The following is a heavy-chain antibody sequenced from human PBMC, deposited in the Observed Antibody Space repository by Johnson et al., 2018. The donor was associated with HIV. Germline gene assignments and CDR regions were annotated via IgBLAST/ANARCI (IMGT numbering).Heavy chain of an antibody. J-gene: IGHJ3*02. CDR1: GFTFDDHG. V-gene: IGHV3-20*01. CDR3: AKGLAGAFDI. Sequence: VQLVESGGGVVRPGGFLRLSCAASGFTFDDHGMSWVRQDPGKGLEWISGINWNGGRTGYVDSMKGRFTISRDNSRNTLYLQMNSLRAEDTAVYRCAKGLAGAFDIWGQGTMVTVSS. CDR2: INWNGGRT. D-gene: IGHD6-19*01.